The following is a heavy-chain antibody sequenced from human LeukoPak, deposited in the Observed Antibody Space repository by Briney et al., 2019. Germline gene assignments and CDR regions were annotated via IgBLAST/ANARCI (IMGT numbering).Heavy chain of an antibody. V-gene: IGHV4-59*01. J-gene: IGHJ3*02. CDR2: IYYSGST. D-gene: IGHD6-13*01. CDR3: ARDVAAAGTPRSDAFDI. CDR1: GGSISSYY. Sequence: SETLSLTCTVSGGSISSYYWSWIRQPPGKGLGWIGYIYYSGSTNYNPSLKSRVTISVDTSKNQFSLKLSSVTAADTAVYYCARDVAAAGTPRSDAFDIWGQGTMVTASS.